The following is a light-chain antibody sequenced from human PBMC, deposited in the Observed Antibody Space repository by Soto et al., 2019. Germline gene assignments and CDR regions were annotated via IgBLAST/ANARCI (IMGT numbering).Light chain of an antibody. J-gene: IGKJ1*01. Sequence: DIQMTQSPSTLSASVGDRVTITCRASQSISSWLAWYQQKPGKAPKLLIYKASSLESGVPSRFSGSGSGTEFTLTISSLQPDVYGNCYRQQYHSYSRTLGPGTK. V-gene: IGKV1-5*03. CDR2: KAS. CDR1: QSISSW. CDR3: QQYHSYSRT.